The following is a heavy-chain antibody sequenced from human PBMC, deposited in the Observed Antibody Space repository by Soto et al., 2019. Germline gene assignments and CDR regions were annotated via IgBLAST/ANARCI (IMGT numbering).Heavy chain of an antibody. CDR1: GYSFTSYW. CDR2: IYPGDSDT. J-gene: IGHJ4*02. Sequence: ESLKISVKGSGYSFTSYWIGWVRQIPGKGLEWMGIIYPGDSDTRYSPSFQGQVTISADKSISTAYLQWSSLKASDTAMYYCARHIGYSSSWYSYYFDYWGQGTLVTVSS. V-gene: IGHV5-51*01. D-gene: IGHD6-13*01. CDR3: ARHIGYSSSWYSYYFDY.